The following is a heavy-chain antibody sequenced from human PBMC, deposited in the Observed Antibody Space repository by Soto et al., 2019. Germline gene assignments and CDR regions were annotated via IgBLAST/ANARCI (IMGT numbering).Heavy chain of an antibody. D-gene: IGHD3-10*01. V-gene: IGHV1-8*01. CDR3: ARGRGAGWFGEPKLFDH. CDR2: MNPNSGNT. J-gene: IGHJ4*02. CDR1: GYTFTSYD. Sequence: GASVKVSCKASGYTFTSYDINWVRQATGQGLEWMGWMNPNSGNTGYAQKFQGRVTMTRNTSISTAYMELSSLRSEDTAVYYCARGRGAGWFGEPKLFDHWGQGTLVTVSS.